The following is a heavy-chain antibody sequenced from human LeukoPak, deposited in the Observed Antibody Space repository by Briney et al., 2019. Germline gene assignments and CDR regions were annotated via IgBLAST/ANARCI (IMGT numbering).Heavy chain of an antibody. D-gene: IGHD2/OR15-2a*01. J-gene: IGHJ6*03. CDR2: ISYDGRNI. V-gene: IGHV3-30*04. CDR3: AKGDLSYYYMDV. Sequence: PGRSLRLSCAASGFIFKSYAMHWVRQAPGKGLEWLAVISYDGRNIDYAASVKGRFTISRDNSEKTVYLQMNNVRADDTAVYHCAKGDLSYYYMDVWGAGTTVIVSS. CDR1: GFIFKSYA.